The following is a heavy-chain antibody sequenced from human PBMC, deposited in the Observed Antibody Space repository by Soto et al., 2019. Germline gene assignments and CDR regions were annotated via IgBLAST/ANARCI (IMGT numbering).Heavy chain of an antibody. CDR3: ARLSKGSTVTS. D-gene: IGHD4-17*01. J-gene: IGHJ4*02. CDR1: GFTFSDYS. CDR2: ITSDGGVT. V-gene: IGHV3-48*02. Sequence: EVQLVESGGGLVHPGGSLRLSCAASGFTFSDYSMNWVRQAPGKGLEWVSYITSDGGVTYYADSVKGRFSVSRDNDKKSLFLQMNSLRDEDTAVYYCARLSKGSTVTSWGQGTLVTVSS.